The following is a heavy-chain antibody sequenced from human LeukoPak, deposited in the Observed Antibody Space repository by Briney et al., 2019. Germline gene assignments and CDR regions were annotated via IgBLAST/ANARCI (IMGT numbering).Heavy chain of an antibody. V-gene: IGHV1-69*13. CDR1: GGTFSSYA. CDR3: ARSRVGGYSYAQVYFFDY. CDR2: IIPTFGTA. J-gene: IGHJ4*02. D-gene: IGHD5-18*01. Sequence: SVKVSCKASGGTFSSYAISWVRQAPGQGLEWMGGIIPTFGTANYAQKFQGRVTITADESTSTAYMELSSLRSEDTAVYYCARSRVGGYSYAQVYFFDYWGQGTLVTVSS.